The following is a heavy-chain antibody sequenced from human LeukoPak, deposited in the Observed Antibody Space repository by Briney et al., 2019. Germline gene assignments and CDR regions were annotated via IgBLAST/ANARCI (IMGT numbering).Heavy chain of an antibody. CDR3: ARARGGYYGSGSYHSYWYFDL. CDR2: NYYSGST. Sequence: SETLSLTCTVSGGSISSYYWSWIRQPPGKGLEWIGYNYYSGSTNYNPSLKSRVTISVDTSKNQFSLKLSSVTAADTAVYYCARARGGYYGSGSYHSYWYFDLWGRGTLVTVSS. V-gene: IGHV4-59*01. J-gene: IGHJ2*01. D-gene: IGHD3-10*01. CDR1: GGSISSYY.